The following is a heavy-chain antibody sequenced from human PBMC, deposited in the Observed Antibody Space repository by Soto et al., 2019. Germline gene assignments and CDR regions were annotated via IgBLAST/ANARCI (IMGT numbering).Heavy chain of an antibody. CDR2: LHGSGST. V-gene: IGHV3-53*02. CDR3: AGKPPAAIQGWAYGMDV. Sequence: EVQLVQTGGGLIQPGGSLRLSCVASGFTVSTNYLSWVRQVPGKGLEWVSVLHGSGSTSYADSVKGRFTISRDNARNTFYLQMNSLRVEDTAVYYCAGKPPAAIQGWAYGMDVWGQGTTVTVSS. D-gene: IGHD2-2*01. J-gene: IGHJ6*02. CDR1: GFTVSTNY.